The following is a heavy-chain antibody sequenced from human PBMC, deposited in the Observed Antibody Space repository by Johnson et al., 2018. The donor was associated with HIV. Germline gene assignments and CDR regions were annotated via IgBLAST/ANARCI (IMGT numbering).Heavy chain of an antibody. CDR1: GFTFSNYW. V-gene: IGHV3-74*01. CDR2: INGDGSRT. J-gene: IGHJ3*01. D-gene: IGHD2-15*01. Sequence: VQLVESGGGLVQPGGSLRLSCGASGFTFSNYWVQWVRQAPGKGLVWVSRINGDGSRTSYADSVKGRFTIARDKAKNTLYLQMQSRRAEDTAVYYCARTSCSGARCLGYDPFDVWGQGTMVTVSS. CDR3: ARTSCSGARCLGYDPFDV.